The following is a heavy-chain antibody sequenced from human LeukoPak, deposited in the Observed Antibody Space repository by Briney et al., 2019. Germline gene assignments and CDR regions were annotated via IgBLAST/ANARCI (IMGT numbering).Heavy chain of an antibody. J-gene: IGHJ4*02. Sequence: GRSLRLSCAASGFTFSSYAMHWVRQAPGKGLEWVAVISYDGSNKYYADSVKGRFTISRDNSKNSLYLQMNSLRAEDTAVYYCAARGSSDLDYWGQGTLVTVSS. D-gene: IGHD3-10*01. CDR1: GFTFSSYA. CDR3: AARGSSDLDY. V-gene: IGHV3-30-3*01. CDR2: ISYDGSNK.